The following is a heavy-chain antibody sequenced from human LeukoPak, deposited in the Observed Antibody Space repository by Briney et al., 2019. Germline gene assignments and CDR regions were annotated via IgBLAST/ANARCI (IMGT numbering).Heavy chain of an antibody. D-gene: IGHD6-19*01. CDR2: IYPGDSDT. V-gene: IGHV5-51*01. CDR1: GCHFTNYW. CDR3: ARLIGGWHSNYAMDV. Sequence: LGGSLKISCKGSGCHFTNYWIGGGRQVPGKGLEWMGIIYPGDSDTRYSLSFQGQVTISADKSISTAYLHWSTLKASDSAMYYCARLIGGWHSNYAMDVWGQGTTVTVSS. J-gene: IGHJ6*02.